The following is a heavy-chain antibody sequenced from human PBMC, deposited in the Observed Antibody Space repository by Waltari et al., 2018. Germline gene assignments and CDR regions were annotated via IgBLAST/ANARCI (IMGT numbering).Heavy chain of an antibody. CDR2: LDPKTGDR. D-gene: IGHD1-1*01. CDR3: VRDVNDDPRGDY. V-gene: IGHV1-2*02. CDR1: GYTFTADF. Sequence: QVQLVQSGTEVTKPGASVEVSCQAFGYTFTADFLHWVRQAPGQGLEWMGWLDPKTGDRNSAPRFQGRVTMTRDTSINTAYLKVTNLKSDDTAVYYCVRDVNDDPRGDYWGQGTLVTVSS. J-gene: IGHJ4*02.